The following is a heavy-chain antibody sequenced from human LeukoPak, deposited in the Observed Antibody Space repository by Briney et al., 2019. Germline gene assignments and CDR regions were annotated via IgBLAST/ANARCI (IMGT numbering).Heavy chain of an antibody. Sequence: GASVKVSCKVSGHTLTELSMHWVRQAPGKGLEWVGGFDPADGATVLAQKFQGRVTLTEDTSTDTSSMDLRSLRSEDTAVYYCATSDRRFCRPSSCDMPFDFWGLGTLVTVSS. CDR3: ATSDRRFCRPSSCDMPFDF. D-gene: IGHD2-2*02. V-gene: IGHV1-24*01. CDR1: GHTLTELS. CDR2: FDPADGAT. J-gene: IGHJ4*02.